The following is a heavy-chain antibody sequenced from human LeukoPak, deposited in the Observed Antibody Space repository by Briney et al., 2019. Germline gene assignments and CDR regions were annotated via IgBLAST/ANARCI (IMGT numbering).Heavy chain of an antibody. V-gene: IGHV5-10-1*01. Sequence: GESLKISCKGSGYSFTSYWISWVRQMPGKGLERMGRIDPSDSYTNYSPSFQGHVTISADKSISTAYLQWSSLKASDTAMYYCARVYGDYAPEYFQHWGQGTLVTVSS. CDR3: ARVYGDYAPEYFQH. CDR1: GYSFTSYW. J-gene: IGHJ1*01. D-gene: IGHD4-17*01. CDR2: IDPSDSYT.